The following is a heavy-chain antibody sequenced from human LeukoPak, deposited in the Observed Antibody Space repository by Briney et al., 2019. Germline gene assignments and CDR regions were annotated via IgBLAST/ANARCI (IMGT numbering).Heavy chain of an antibody. CDR3: ARGRGIAAAGGDY. CDR1: GGSFSGYY. J-gene: IGHJ4*02. V-gene: IGHV4-34*01. Sequence: SETLSLTCAVYGGSFSGYYWSWIRRPPGKGLEWIGEINHSGSTNYNPSLKRRVTISVDTSKNQFSLKLSSVTAADTAVYYCARGRGIAAAGGDYWGQGTLVTVSS. D-gene: IGHD6-13*01. CDR2: INHSGST.